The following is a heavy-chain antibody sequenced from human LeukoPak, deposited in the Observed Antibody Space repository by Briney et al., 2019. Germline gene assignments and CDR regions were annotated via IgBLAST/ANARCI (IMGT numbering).Heavy chain of an antibody. V-gene: IGHV1-18*01. CDR2: ISAYNGNT. J-gene: IGHJ4*02. D-gene: IGHD3-10*01. CDR3: ARDLYYYGSGSSVY. Sequence: ASVKVSCKASGYTFTSYGISWVRQAPGQGLEWMGWISAYNGNTNYAQKLQGRVTMTTDTSTSTAYMELSSLRSEDTAVYYCARDLYYYGSGSSVYWGQGTLVTVSS. CDR1: GYTFTSYG.